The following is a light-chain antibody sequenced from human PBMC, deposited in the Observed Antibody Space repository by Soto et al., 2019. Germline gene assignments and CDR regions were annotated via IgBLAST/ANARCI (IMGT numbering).Light chain of an antibody. CDR1: QSVSRN. J-gene: IGKJ2*01. Sequence: DIVMTQSPATLSVSPGERATLSCRASQSVSRNLAWYQQKPGQAPRLLIDGASSRATGIPARFSGSSSGTEVTLTISSLQSDEFAVYYGPQYNNKPLYTCGHGTNLEIK. V-gene: IGKV3-15*01. CDR2: GAS. CDR3: PQYNNKPLYT.